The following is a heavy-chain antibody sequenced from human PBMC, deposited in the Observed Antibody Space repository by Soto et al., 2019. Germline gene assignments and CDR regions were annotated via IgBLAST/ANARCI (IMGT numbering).Heavy chain of an antibody. CDR2: IYYSGST. J-gene: IGHJ4*02. CDR1: GGSISSYY. D-gene: IGHD3-10*01. CDR3: ARQVVRGVFEY. V-gene: IGHV4-59*08. Sequence: SETLSLTCTVSGGSISSYYWSWIRQPPGKGLEWIGYIYYSGSTNYNPSLKSRVTISVDTSKNQFSLKLSSVTAADTAVYYCARQVVRGVFEYWGQGTLVTVSS.